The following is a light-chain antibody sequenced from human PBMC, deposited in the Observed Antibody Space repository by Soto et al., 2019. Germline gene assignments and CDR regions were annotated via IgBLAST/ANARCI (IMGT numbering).Light chain of an antibody. CDR1: SSDVGGYNY. CDR2: EVS. Sequence: SALTQPASVSGSPGQSFTISCTGTSSDVGGYNYVSWYQQYPGKVPTVIIYEVSNRPSGVSNRFTGSKSGNTASLTISGLQDEDEADYYCTSYISSNTLVVFGGGTKLTVL. V-gene: IGLV2-14*01. CDR3: TSYISSNTLVV. J-gene: IGLJ2*01.